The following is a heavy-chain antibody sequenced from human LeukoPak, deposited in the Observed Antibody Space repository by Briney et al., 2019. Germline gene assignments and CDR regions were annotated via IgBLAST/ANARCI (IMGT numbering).Heavy chain of an antibody. CDR1: GFTFSSYT. Sequence: GGSLRLSCAASGFTFSSYTMNWVRQAPGKGLEWVSSISSSSSYIYYADSVKDRFTISRDNAKNSLYLQMNSLRAEDTAVYYCARDGKADYYGSGNPLRYWYFDLWGRGTLVTVSS. D-gene: IGHD3-10*01. J-gene: IGHJ2*01. CDR2: ISSSSSYI. CDR3: ARDGKADYYGSGNPLRYWYFDL. V-gene: IGHV3-21*01.